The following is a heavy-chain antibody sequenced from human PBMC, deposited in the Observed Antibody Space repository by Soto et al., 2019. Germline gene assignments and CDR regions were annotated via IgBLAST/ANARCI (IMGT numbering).Heavy chain of an antibody. CDR2: IKSKTDGGTT. CDR1: GFTFSNAW. D-gene: IGHD2-15*01. J-gene: IGHJ4*02. CDR3: TTGPIVVVVALDY. V-gene: IGHV3-15*01. Sequence: GGSLRLSCAASGFTFSNAWMSWVRQAPGKGLEWVGRIKSKTDGGTTDYAAPVKGRFTISRDDSKNTLYLQMNSLKTEDTAVYYCTTGPIVVVVALDYWGQGTLVTVSS.